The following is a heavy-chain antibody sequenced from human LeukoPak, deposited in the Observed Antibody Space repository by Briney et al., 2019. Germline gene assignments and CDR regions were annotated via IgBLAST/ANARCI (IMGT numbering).Heavy chain of an antibody. D-gene: IGHD5/OR15-5a*01. CDR1: GYTFTGYY. CDR3: ARVVYGVADFDY. V-gene: IGHV1-2*02. Sequence: ASVKVSCKASGYTFTGYYIHWVRQAPGQGLEWMGWINPNSGGTNHAQKFQGRVTMTRDTSISTAYMELSRLRSDDTAVYYCARVVYGVADFDYWGQGTLVTVSS. J-gene: IGHJ4*02. CDR2: INPNSGGT.